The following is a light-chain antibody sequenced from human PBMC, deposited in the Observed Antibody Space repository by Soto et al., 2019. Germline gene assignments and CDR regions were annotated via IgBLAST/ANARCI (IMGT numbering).Light chain of an antibody. V-gene: IGKV1-5*03. Sequence: DIQMTQSPSTLSASVGARVTSTCRASQSITAWLAGYHRKPGQAPKLLIYKASSLGSGVPSRFSGSGTGTEFTLTISSLQPADFATYYCQQYKNYSGTFGQGTKLEMK. CDR1: QSITAW. CDR3: QQYKNYSGT. J-gene: IGKJ2*01. CDR2: KAS.